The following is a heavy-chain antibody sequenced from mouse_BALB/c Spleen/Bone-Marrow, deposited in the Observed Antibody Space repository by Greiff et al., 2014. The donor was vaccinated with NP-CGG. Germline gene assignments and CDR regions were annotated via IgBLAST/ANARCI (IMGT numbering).Heavy chain of an antibody. CDR3: AKHTLRYYAMDY. CDR1: GFSLTDFG. D-gene: IGHD1-1*01. CDR2: IWGGGST. V-gene: IGHV2-6-5*01. Sequence: QVHVKQSGPGLVAPSQSLSITCTVSGFSLTDFGVSWIRQPPGKGLEWLGVIWGGGSTYYNSSLKSRLSISKDNSKSQVFLKMNNLKTDDTAMYYCAKHTLRYYAMDYWGQGTSVTVSS. J-gene: IGHJ4*01.